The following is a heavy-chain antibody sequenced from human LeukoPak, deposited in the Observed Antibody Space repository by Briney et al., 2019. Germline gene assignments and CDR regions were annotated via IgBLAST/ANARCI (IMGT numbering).Heavy chain of an antibody. J-gene: IGHJ6*02. CDR3: ARGHSRSSGYYYYGMDV. D-gene: IGHD6-6*01. Sequence: PGRSLRLSCAASGFTFSIYGMHWVRQAPGKGLEWVAVISYDGSNKYYADSVKGRFTISRDNSKNTLYLTMNSLRAEDTAVYYCARGHSRSSGYYYYGMDVWGQGTTVTVSS. CDR1: GFTFSIYG. V-gene: IGHV3-30-3*01. CDR2: ISYDGSNK.